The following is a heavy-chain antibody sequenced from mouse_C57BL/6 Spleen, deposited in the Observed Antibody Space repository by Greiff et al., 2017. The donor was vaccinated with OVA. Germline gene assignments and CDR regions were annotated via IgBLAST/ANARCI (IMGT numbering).Heavy chain of an antibody. V-gene: IGHV1-69*01. CDR2: IDPSDSYT. Sequence: QVQLQQPGAELVMPGASVKLSCKASGYTFTSYWMHWVKQRPGQGLEWIGEIDPSDSYTNYNRKFKGKSTLTVDKSSSTAYMQLSSLTSEDSAVYYCARSNYGSGYWYFDVWGTGTTVTVSS. J-gene: IGHJ1*03. CDR1: GYTFTSYW. D-gene: IGHD1-1*01. CDR3: ARSNYGSGYWYFDV.